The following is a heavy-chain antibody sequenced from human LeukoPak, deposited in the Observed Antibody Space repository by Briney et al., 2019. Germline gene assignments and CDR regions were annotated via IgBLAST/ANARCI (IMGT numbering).Heavy chain of an antibody. D-gene: IGHD6-19*01. CDR3: AKDSTGWYDDSFDI. J-gene: IGHJ3*02. CDR1: GFTFSSYA. CDR2: ISSSSSYI. V-gene: IGHV3-21*03. Sequence: SGGSLRLSCAASGFTFSSYAMSWVRQAPGKGLEWVSSISSSSSYIYYADSVRGRFTISRDNSKNTLYLQMDSLRTGDTGVYFCAKDSTGWYDDSFDIWGQGTMVTVSS.